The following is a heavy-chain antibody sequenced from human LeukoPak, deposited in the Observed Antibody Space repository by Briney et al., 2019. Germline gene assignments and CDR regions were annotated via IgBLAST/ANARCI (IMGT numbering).Heavy chain of an antibody. V-gene: IGHV4-59*08. J-gene: IGHJ5*02. D-gene: IGHD3-10*01. CDR3: ARYYSGSRLFDP. CDR1: GGSITSYY. CDR2: IYYSGSP. Sequence: PSETLSLTCAVSGGSITSYYWSWIRQPPGKGLEWIGYIYYSGSPNYNPSLKSRVNISVDTSKNQFSLKLSSVTAADTAVYYCARYYSGSRLFDPWGQGTLVTVSS.